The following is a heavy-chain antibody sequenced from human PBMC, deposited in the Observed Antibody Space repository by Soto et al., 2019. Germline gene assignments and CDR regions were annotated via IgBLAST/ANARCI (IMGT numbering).Heavy chain of an antibody. J-gene: IGHJ3*02. D-gene: IGHD2-2*01. V-gene: IGHV4-4*02. CDR2: IFHSGST. CDR1: SGSISSSNW. CDR3: ASASQLLSAFDI. Sequence: QVRLQESGPGLVKPSGTLSVTCGVSSGSISSSNWWSWVREPPGKGLEWIGEIFHSGSTNYNPSLRSRVTTSVDKTTNQFSLKLSSVTAADTAVYYCASASQLLSAFDICGRATMVTVSS.